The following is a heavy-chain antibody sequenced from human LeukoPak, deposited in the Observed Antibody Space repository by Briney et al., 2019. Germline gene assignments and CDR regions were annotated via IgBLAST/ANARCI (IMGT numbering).Heavy chain of an antibody. CDR1: GGSFSGYY. Sequence: PSETLSLTCAVYGGSFSGYYWSWIRQPPGKGLEWIGEINHSGSTNYYPSLKSRVTISVDTSKNQFSLKLSSVTAADTAVYYCARGASSDYWGQGTLATVSS. V-gene: IGHV4-34*01. J-gene: IGHJ4*02. D-gene: IGHD2-15*01. CDR2: INHSGST. CDR3: ARGASSDY.